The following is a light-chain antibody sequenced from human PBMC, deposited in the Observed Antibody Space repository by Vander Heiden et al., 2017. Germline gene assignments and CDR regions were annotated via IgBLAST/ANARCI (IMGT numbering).Light chain of an antibody. CDR2: KDS. J-gene: IGLJ1*01. CDR1: ALPKQY. V-gene: IGLV3-25*03. Sequence: SYELTQQPSVSVSQGQTARITCSGDALPKQYAYWYQQKPGQAPVLVIYKDSERPSGIPERFSGSSSGTTVTLTISGVQAEDEADYYCQSADSSGTFYVFGTGTKVTVL. CDR3: QSADSSGTFYV.